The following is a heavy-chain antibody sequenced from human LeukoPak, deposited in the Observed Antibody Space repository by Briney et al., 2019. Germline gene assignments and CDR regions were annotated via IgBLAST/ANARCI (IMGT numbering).Heavy chain of an antibody. J-gene: IGHJ4*02. D-gene: IGHD4-11*01. V-gene: IGHV4-4*08. CDR2: IHANGDT. CDR3: AGYDHSNYLAY. Sequence: PSETLSLMCTVSGLSISINYWRWIRQPPGKGLEWNGLEWIGYIHANGDTNYNPPLNRRVTMSLDSSRRHLSLNLSSLTAADTAVYFCAGYDHSNYLAYWGQGILVTVSS. CDR1: GLSISINY.